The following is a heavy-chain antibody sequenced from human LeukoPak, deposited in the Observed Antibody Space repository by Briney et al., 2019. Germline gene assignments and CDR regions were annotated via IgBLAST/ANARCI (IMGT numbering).Heavy chain of an antibody. Sequence: GGSLRLSCAASGFTVSSNYMSWVRQAPGKGLEWVSVIYSGGSTYYADSVKGRFTISRDNSKNTLYLQMNSLRAEDTAVYYCAKDSPYGSGSYYFDYWGQGTLVTVSS. CDR3: AKDSPYGSGSYYFDY. CDR2: IYSGGST. V-gene: IGHV3-66*01. CDR1: GFTVSSNY. D-gene: IGHD3-10*01. J-gene: IGHJ4*02.